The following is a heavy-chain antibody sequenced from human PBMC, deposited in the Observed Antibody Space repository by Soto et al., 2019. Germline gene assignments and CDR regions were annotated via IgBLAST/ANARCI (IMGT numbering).Heavy chain of an antibody. CDR2: ISAYNGNT. J-gene: IGHJ6*02. CDR1: GYTFTSYG. D-gene: IGHD3-3*01. CDR3: ARDLREYDFWSGSPPTKYGMDV. Sequence: ASVKVSCEASGYTFTSYGISWVRQAPGQGLEWMGWISAYNGNTNYAQKLQGRVTMTTDTSTSTAYMEPRSLRSDDTAVYYCARDLREYDFWSGSPPTKYGMDVWGQGTTVTVSS. V-gene: IGHV1-18*04.